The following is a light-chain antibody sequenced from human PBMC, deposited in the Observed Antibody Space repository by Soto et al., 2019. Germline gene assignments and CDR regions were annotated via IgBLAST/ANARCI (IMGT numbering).Light chain of an antibody. CDR2: EGS. J-gene: IGLJ1*01. CDR1: SSDVGSYNL. Sequence: QSLLTQPASVSGSPGQSMTISCTGTSSDVGSYNLVSWYQQHPGKAPKLMIYEGSKRPSGVSNRFSGSKSGNTASLTISGLQAEDEADYYCCSYAGSSTYVFGTGTKVTVL. V-gene: IGLV2-23*01. CDR3: CSYAGSSTYV.